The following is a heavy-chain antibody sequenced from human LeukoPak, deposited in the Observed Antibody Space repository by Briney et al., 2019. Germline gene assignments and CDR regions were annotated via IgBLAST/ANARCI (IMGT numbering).Heavy chain of an antibody. CDR1: GGSISSYY. CDR2: IYYSGST. CDR3: ASGERGRSYGEFDY. Sequence: SETLSLTCTVSGGSISSYYWSWIQQPPGKELEWIGYIYYSGSTNYNPSLKSRVTISVDTSKNQFSLKLSSVTAADTAVYYCASGERGRSYGEFDYWGQGTLVTVSS. J-gene: IGHJ4*02. V-gene: IGHV4-59*08. D-gene: IGHD4-17*01.